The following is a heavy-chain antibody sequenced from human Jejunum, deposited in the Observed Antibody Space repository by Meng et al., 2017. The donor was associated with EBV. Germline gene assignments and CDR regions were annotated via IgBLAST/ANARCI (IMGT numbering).Heavy chain of an antibody. CDR2: IYYSGST. CDR3: VRGGDYCLVY. D-gene: IGHD2-21*02. Sequence: QVRLRVPGPGLVKPSGPLPLTCAVSGDSIDSRNWWSWVRQSPERGLEGIGEIYYSGSTNYNPSLKSRVTILVDRSENHFSLHLSSVTAADTAVYYCVRGGDYCLVYWGQGTLVTVSS. V-gene: IGHV4-4*02. CDR1: GDSIDSRNW. J-gene: IGHJ4*02.